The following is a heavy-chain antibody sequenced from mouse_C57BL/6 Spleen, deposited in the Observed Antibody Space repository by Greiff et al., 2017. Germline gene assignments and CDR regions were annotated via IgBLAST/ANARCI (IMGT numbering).Heavy chain of an antibody. CDR2: IYPRSGNT. J-gene: IGHJ4*01. CDR1: GYTFTSYG. CDR3: ARSGGWLLRGPMDY. D-gene: IGHD2-3*01. Sequence: QVQLQQSGAELARPGASVKLSCKASGYTFTSYGISWVKQRTGQGLEWIGEIYPRSGNTYYNEKFKGKATLTADKSSSTAYMELRSLTSEDSAVYFCARSGGWLLRGPMDYWGQGTSVTVSS. V-gene: IGHV1-81*01.